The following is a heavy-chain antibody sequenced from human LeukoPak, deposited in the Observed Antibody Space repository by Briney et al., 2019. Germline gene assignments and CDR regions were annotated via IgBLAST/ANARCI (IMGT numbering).Heavy chain of an antibody. CDR3: ARHYYDSSGSPFLNWFDP. CDR1: GYSISSGYY. Sequence: SETLSLTCAVSGYSISSGYYWGWIRQPPGKGLEWIGSIYYSGSTYYNPSLKSRVTISVDTSKNQFSLKLSSVTAADTAVYYCARHYYDSSGSPFLNWFDPWGQGTLVTVSS. CDR2: IYYSGST. D-gene: IGHD3-22*01. V-gene: IGHV4-38-2*01. J-gene: IGHJ5*02.